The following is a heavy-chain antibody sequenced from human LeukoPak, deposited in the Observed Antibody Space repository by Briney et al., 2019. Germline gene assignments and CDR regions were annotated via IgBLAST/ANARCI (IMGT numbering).Heavy chain of an antibody. J-gene: IGHJ4*02. CDR1: GVPVSSNF. CDR3: ARAGYYHDNSGYYPPHF. V-gene: IGHV3-66*01. D-gene: IGHD3-22*01. CDR2: IYSDDNA. Sequence: GGSLRLSCSASGVPVSSNFLSWVGQAPGKGLEWVSVIYSDDNAYYADSVKGRFIISRDTSKNTQYLQMNNLRAEDTAVYYCARAGYYHDNSGYYPPHFWGQGTLVTVSS.